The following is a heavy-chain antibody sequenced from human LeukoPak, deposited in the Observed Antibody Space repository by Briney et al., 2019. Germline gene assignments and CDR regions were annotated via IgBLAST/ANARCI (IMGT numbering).Heavy chain of an antibody. J-gene: IGHJ4*02. D-gene: IGHD3-22*01. CDR2: IIPIFGTA. CDR1: GGTFSSYA. CDR3: ARDYGYDSSGYYYY. Sequence: ASVKVSCKASGGTFSSYAISWVRQAPGQGLEWMGGIIPIFGTANYAQKFQGRVTITADESTSTAYMELSSLRSEDTAVYYCARDYGYDSSGYYYYWGQGTLVTVSS. V-gene: IGHV1-69*13.